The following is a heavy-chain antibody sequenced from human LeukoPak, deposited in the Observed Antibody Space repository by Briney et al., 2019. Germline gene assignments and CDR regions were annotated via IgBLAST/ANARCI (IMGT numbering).Heavy chain of an antibody. J-gene: IGHJ4*02. CDR2: IWYDGSNK. CDR3: ARDLGHDYARYYFDY. Sequence: GGSLRLSCAASGFTFSSYGMHWVRQAPGKGLEWVAVIWYDGSNKYYADSVKGRFTISRDNSKNTLYLQMNSLRAEDTAVYYCARDLGHDYARYYFDYWGQGTLVTVSS. CDR1: GFTFSSYG. D-gene: IGHD3-16*01. V-gene: IGHV3-33*01.